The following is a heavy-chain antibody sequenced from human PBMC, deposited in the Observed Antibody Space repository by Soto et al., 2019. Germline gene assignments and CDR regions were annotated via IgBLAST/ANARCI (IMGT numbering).Heavy chain of an antibody. V-gene: IGHV1-3*01. CDR2: INAGNGNT. CDR1: GYTFTSYA. D-gene: IGHD1-26*01. Sequence: QVQRVQSGAEVKKPGASVKVSCKASGYTFTSYAMHWVRQALVQRLEWMGWINAGNGNTKYSQKFQSRVTITRDTSARTAYMELSSLRSEDTAVYYCAGGASFDYWGQGTLVTVSS. J-gene: IGHJ4*02. CDR3: AGGASFDY.